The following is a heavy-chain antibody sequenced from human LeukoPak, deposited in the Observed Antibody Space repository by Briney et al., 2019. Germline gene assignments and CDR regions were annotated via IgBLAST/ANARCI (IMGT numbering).Heavy chain of an antibody. CDR1: GFTFDDYA. CDR3: AKDIKGVTMGL. CDR2: ISWNSGSI. Sequence: GGSLRLSRAASGFTFDDYAMHWVRQAPGKGLEWVSGISWNSGSIGYADSVKGRFTISRDNAKNSLYLQMNSLRAEDTALYYCAKDIKGVTMGLWGQGTLVTVSS. D-gene: IGHD3-10*01. J-gene: IGHJ4*02. V-gene: IGHV3-9*01.